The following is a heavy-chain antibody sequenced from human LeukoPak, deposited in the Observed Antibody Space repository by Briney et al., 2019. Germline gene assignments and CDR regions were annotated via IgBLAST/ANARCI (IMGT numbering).Heavy chain of an antibody. D-gene: IGHD3-3*01. CDR1: GGTFSSYA. V-gene: IGHV1-69*01. CDR3: ARDGPRAEYDFWTTKTRGYAFDI. J-gene: IGHJ3*02. CDR2: IIPIFGTA. Sequence: GSSVKVSCKASGGTFSSYAISWVRQAPGQGLEWMGGIIPIFGTANYAQKFQGRVTITADESTSTAYMELSSLRSEDTAVYYCARDGPRAEYDFWTTKTRGYAFDIWGQGKMVTVSS.